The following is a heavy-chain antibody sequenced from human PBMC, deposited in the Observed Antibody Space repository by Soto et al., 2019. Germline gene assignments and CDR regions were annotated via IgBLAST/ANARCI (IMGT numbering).Heavy chain of an antibody. V-gene: IGHV4-38-2*01. J-gene: IGHJ4*02. CDR1: GYSINSGYY. D-gene: IGHD6-13*01. CDR2: IYHSGST. CDR3: ARYRREAVAGYTLDN. Sequence: SETLSLTCAVSGYSINSGYYWGWIRQPPGKGLEWIGSIYHSGSTYYNPSLKSRVTTSEDTSKSQFSLKVNSMTAADTAVYYCARYRREAVAGYTLDNWGQGILVTVSS.